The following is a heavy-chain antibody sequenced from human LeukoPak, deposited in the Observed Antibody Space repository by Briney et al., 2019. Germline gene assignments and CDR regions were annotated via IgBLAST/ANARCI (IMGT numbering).Heavy chain of an antibody. V-gene: IGHV1-18*01. D-gene: IGHD3-16*01. J-gene: IGHJ6*03. Sequence: ASVTVSCKASGYTFTSYGISWVRQAPGQGLEWMGWISAYNGNTNYAQKLQGRVTMTTDTSTSTAYMELRSLRSDDTAVYYCARLRNGIMTRYMDVWGKGTTVTVSS. CDR3: ARLRNGIMTRYMDV. CDR2: ISAYNGNT. CDR1: GYTFTSYG.